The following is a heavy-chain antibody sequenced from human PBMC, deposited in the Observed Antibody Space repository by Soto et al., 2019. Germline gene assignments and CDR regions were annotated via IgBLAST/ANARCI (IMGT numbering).Heavy chain of an antibody. CDR3: ARDRYYDTSAKYYSYYGMDV. D-gene: IGHD3-22*01. CDR1: GFTFNSHA. J-gene: IGHJ6*02. CDR2: ISFDGSSK. Sequence: GGSLRLSCVASGFTFNSHAMHWVRQAPGKGLEWVAVISFDGSSKYYADSVKGRITISRDNAKNSLYLQMNSPRAEDTAVFYCARDRYYDTSAKYYSYYGMDVWGQGTTVTVSS. V-gene: IGHV3-30*03.